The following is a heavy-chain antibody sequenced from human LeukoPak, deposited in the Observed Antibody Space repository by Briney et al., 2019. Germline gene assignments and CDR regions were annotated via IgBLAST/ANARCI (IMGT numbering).Heavy chain of an antibody. D-gene: IGHD2-15*01. CDR1: GFTVGSNY. J-gene: IGHJ3*02. Sequence: GGSLRLSCAASGFTVGSNYMSWVRQAPGKGLEWVSVIYSGGSTYYADSVKGRFTVSRDNAKNSLLLQMNSLRAEDTALYYCARGYSRAAFDIWGQGTMVTASS. CDR2: IYSGGST. CDR3: ARGYSRAAFDI. V-gene: IGHV3-53*01.